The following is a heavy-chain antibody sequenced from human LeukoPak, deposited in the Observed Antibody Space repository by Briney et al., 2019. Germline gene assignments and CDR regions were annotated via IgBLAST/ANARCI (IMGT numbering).Heavy chain of an antibody. J-gene: IGHJ4*02. CDR3: ARRGGSYGIDY. CDR1: GYSISSGYY. CDR2: IYHSGST. D-gene: IGHD1-26*01. Sequence: SETLSLTCAVPGYSISSGYYRGWIRQPPGKGLEWIGSIYHSGSTYYNPSLKSRVTISVDTSKNQFSLKLSSVTAADTAVYYCARRGGSYGIDYWGQGTLVTVSS. V-gene: IGHV4-38-2*01.